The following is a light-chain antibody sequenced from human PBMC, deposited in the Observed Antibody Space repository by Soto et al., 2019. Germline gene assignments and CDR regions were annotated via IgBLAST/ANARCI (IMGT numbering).Light chain of an antibody. J-gene: IGKJ2*01. CDR1: QGIVNY. CDR3: QQLLGFPQT. Sequence: DIQLTQSPSFLSASVGDRVTITCRASQGIVNYLAWYQQKPGKAPKLLISGASTLQSGVSSRFSGSGSGTQFTLTISSLQPEDFATYYCQQLLGFPQTFGQGTKLEIK. CDR2: GAS. V-gene: IGKV1-9*01.